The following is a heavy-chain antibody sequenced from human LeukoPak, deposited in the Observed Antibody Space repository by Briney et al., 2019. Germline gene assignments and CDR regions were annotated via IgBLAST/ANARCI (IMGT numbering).Heavy chain of an antibody. D-gene: IGHD3-9*01. CDR3: ARGDVLTGYYIVDP. V-gene: IGHV1-2*02. Sequence: ASVKVSCKPSGYTFTGYCLNWVRQAPGQGLEWMGWINPNSGRTKFAQKIQDRVTMTRDTSISTAYMELSRLRSDDTAVYYCARGDVLTGYYIVDPWGQGTLVTVSS. J-gene: IGHJ5*02. CDR1: GYTFTGYC. CDR2: INPNSGRT.